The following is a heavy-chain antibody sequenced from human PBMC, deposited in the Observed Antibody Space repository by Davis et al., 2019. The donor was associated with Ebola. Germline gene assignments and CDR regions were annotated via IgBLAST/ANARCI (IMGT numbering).Heavy chain of an antibody. CDR2: IYYSGST. D-gene: IGHD3-3*01. CDR3: ASIKTYYDFWSGYTSSNWFDP. J-gene: IGHJ5*02. CDR1: GGSISSGDYY. V-gene: IGHV4-30-4*01. Sequence: PSETLFLTCTVSGGSISSGDYYWSWIRQPPGKGLEWIGYIYYSGSTYYNPSLKSRVTISVDTSKNQFSLKLSSVTAADTAVYYCASIKTYYDFWSGYTSSNWFDPWGQGTLVTVSS.